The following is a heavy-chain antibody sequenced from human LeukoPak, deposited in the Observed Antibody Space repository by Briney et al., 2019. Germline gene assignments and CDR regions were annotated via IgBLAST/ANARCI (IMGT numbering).Heavy chain of an antibody. CDR1: GYTFTSYD. CDR3: ARSSDLFRYFDWLLSGSWFDP. J-gene: IGHJ5*02. D-gene: IGHD3-9*01. Sequence: ASVKVSCKASGYTFTSYDINWVRQATGQGLEWMGWMNPNSGNTGYAQKFQGRVTMTRNTSISTAYMGLSSLRSEDTAVYYCARSSDLFRYFDWLLSGSWFDPWGQGTLVTVS. CDR2: MNPNSGNT. V-gene: IGHV1-8*01.